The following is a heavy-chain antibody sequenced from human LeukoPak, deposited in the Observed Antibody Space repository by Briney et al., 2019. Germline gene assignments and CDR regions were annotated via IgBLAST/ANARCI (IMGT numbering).Heavy chain of an antibody. D-gene: IGHD4-17*01. CDR1: GFTVSSNY. CDR3: IVFGDSNH. V-gene: IGHV3-53*01. Sequence: GGSLRLSCAASGFTVSSNYMSWVRQAPGKGLEWVSAIHTSGDTCYADFVKGRFTISRDTSKNTLYLQINSLRVEDTAVYYCIVFGDSNHWGQGTLVTVSS. J-gene: IGHJ5*02. CDR2: IHTSGDT.